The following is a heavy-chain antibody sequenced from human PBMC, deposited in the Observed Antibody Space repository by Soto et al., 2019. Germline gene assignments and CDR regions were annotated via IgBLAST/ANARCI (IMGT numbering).Heavy chain of an antibody. CDR3: ARGDIVVVVAAQRNYYYYGMDV. Sequence: AASVKVSCKASGGTFSSYAISWVRQAPGQGLEWMGGIIPIFGTANYAQKFQGRVTITADESTSTAYMELSSLRSEDTAVYYCARGDIVVVVAAQRNYYYYGMDVWGQGTTVTVSS. V-gene: IGHV1-69*13. J-gene: IGHJ6*02. CDR2: IIPIFGTA. CDR1: GGTFSSYA. D-gene: IGHD2-15*01.